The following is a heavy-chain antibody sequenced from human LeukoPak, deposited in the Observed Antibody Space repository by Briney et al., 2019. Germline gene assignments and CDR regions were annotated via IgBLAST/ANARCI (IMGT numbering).Heavy chain of an antibody. V-gene: IGHV4-34*01. J-gene: IGHJ4*02. CDR3: ARVSNSDCSSTSCYVFDY. Sequence: SETLSLTCAVYGGSFSGYYWSWIRQPPGKGLEWIGEINHSGSTNYNPSLKSRVTISVDTSKDQFSLKLSSVTAADTAVYYCARVSNSDCSSTSCYVFDYWGQGTLVTVSS. CDR2: INHSGST. CDR1: GGSFSGYY. D-gene: IGHD2-2*01.